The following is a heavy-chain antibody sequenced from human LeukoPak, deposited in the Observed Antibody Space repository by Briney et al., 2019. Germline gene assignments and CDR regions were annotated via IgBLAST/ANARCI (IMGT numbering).Heavy chain of an antibody. CDR1: GYIFTGYH. CDR2: VNPNSGDT. V-gene: IGHV1-2*02. D-gene: IGHD3-10*01. J-gene: IGHJ4*02. CDR3: ARSNYYGSQSEY. Sequence: GASVKVPCKASGYIFTGYHIHWVRLAPGQGLEWMGWVNPNSGDTNYAQKFQGRVTMTRDTSISTAYMELSSLRSDDTAVYYCARSNYYGSQSEYWGQGTLVAVSS.